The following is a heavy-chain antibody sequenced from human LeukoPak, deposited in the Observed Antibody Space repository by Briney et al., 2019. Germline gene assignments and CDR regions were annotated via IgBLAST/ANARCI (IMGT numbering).Heavy chain of an antibody. J-gene: IGHJ4*02. CDR1: GYTLTNYD. Sequence: ASVKVSCKASGYTLTNYDMIWVRQANGQGLEWMGYMNPNSGNSAYAQKFQGRVTITTDASISTASMELSGLRSEDTALYYCAREGLDYWGQGTLVTVSS. CDR3: AREGLDY. CDR2: MNPNSGNS. V-gene: IGHV1-8*01.